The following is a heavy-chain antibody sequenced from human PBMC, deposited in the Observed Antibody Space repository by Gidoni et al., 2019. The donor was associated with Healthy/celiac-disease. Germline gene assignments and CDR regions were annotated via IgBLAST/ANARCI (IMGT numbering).Heavy chain of an antibody. Sequence: EVQLVESGGGLVKPGGSLRLSCAASGFTFSSYSMNWVRQAPGKGLEWVSSISSSSSYIYYADSVKGRFTISRDNAKNSLYLQMNSLRAEDTAVYYCARDPTPDYGEYYYYGMDVWGQGTTVTVSS. CDR2: ISSSSSYI. D-gene: IGHD4-17*01. V-gene: IGHV3-21*01. CDR1: GFTFSSYS. J-gene: IGHJ6*02. CDR3: ARDPTPDYGEYYYYGMDV.